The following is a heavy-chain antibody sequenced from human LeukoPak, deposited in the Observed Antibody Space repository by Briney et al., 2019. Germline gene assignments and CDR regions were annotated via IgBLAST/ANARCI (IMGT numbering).Heavy chain of an antibody. D-gene: IGHD6-13*01. CDR3: ARDRGIAAAGYYYYMDV. J-gene: IGHJ6*03. CDR1: GYTFTSYA. CDR2: INAGNGNT. Sequence: ASVKVSCKASGYTFTSYAMHWVRQAPGQRLEWMGWINAGNGNTKYSQEFQGRVTITRDTSASTAYMELSSLRSEDMAVYYCARDRGIAAAGYYYYMDVWGKGTTVTVSS. V-gene: IGHV1-3*03.